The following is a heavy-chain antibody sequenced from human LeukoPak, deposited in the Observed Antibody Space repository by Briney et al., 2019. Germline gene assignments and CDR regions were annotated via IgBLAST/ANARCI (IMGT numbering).Heavy chain of an antibody. CDR3: AIYNRADY. Sequence: GRSLRLSCAASGFTFSNYAISSVRQAPWKGLEWVSVISDSGSNTYYADSVKGRFTISRDNSKNTVYLQMNNLRAKDTAVYYCAIYNRADYWGQGTLVTVSS. D-gene: IGHD1-14*01. V-gene: IGHV3-23*01. CDR1: GFTFSNYA. CDR2: ISDSGSNT. J-gene: IGHJ4*02.